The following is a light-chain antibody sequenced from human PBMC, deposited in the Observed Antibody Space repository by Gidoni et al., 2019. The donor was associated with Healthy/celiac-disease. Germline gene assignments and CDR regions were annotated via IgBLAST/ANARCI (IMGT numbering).Light chain of an antibody. J-gene: IGKJ5*01. CDR3: QQRSNWPPSIT. V-gene: IGKV3-11*01. CDR2: DAS. Sequence: EIVLSQSRATLSLSPGERATLSCRARQSVSSYVAWYQQKPGQAPRLLIYDASNRATGIPARFSGSGSGTDFTLTISSLEPEDFAVYYCQQRSNWPPSITFGQGTRLEIK. CDR1: QSVSSY.